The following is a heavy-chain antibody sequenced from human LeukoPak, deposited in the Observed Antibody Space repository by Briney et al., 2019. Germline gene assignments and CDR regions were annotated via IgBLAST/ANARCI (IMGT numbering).Heavy chain of an antibody. CDR1: GYSFTSYW. Sequence: GESLKISCKGSGYSFTSYWIGWVRQMPGKGLEWMGIIYPGDPDTRYSPSLQGQVTISADKSISAAYLQWSSLKASDIAMYYCARRSTGGDYYLDYWGQGTLVTVSS. CDR2: IYPGDPDT. CDR3: ARRSTGGDYYLDY. D-gene: IGHD4-17*01. J-gene: IGHJ4*02. V-gene: IGHV5-51*01.